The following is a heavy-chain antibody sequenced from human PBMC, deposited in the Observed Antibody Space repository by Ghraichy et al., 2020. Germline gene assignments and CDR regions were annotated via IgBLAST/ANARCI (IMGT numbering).Heavy chain of an antibody. J-gene: IGHJ2*01. V-gene: IGHV3-21*01. CDR3: AKEEGDYDILTGYGSSIYWYFDL. CDR1: GFTFSSYS. Sequence: GGSLRLSCAASGFTFSSYSMNWVRQAPGKGLEWVSSISSSSSYIYYADSVRGRFTISRDNAKNSLYLQMKSLRAEDTAVYSYAKEEGDYDILTGYGSSIYWYFDLWGRGTLVTVSS. CDR2: ISSSSSYI. D-gene: IGHD3-9*01.